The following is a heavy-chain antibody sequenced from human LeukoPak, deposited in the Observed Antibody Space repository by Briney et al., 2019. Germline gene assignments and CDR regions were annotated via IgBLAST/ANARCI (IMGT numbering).Heavy chain of an antibody. J-gene: IGHJ4*02. D-gene: IGHD3-22*01. CDR2: INSDGSST. V-gene: IGHV3-74*01. CDR3: ARGAGYYDSSGYYLYYFGY. CDR1: GFTFSSYW. Sequence: GGSLRLSCAASGFTFSSYWMHWVRQAPGKGLVWVSRINSDGSSTSYADSVKGRFTISRDNAKNTLYLQMNSLRAEDTAVYYCARGAGYYDSSGYYLYYFGYWGQGTLVTVSS.